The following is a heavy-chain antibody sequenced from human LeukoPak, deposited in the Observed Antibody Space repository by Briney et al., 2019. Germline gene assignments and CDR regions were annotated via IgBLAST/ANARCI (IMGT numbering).Heavy chain of an antibody. CDR2: IYSGGST. V-gene: IGHV3-66*01. J-gene: IGHJ4*01. D-gene: IGHD3-10*01. CDR3: ARDFSGY. Sequence: GGSPRLSCVVSGATVSSNYMSRVRQAPGKGLEWVSVIYSGGSTYYADSVKGRFTISRDISKNTLYLQMNDLRVEDTAVYYCARDFSGYWGQGTLVTVSS. CDR1: GATVSSNY.